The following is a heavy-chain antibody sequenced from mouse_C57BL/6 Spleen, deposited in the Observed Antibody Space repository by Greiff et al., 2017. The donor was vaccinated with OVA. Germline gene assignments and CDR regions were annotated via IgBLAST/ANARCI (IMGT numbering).Heavy chain of an antibody. CDR2: IHPNSGST. Sequence: VKLQQPGAELVKPGASVKLSCKASGYTFTSYWMHWVKQRPGQGLEWIGMIHPNSGSTNYNEKFKSKATLTVDKSSSTAYMQLSSLTSEDSAVYYCARSLYGNPFAYWGQGTLVTVSA. J-gene: IGHJ3*01. CDR1: GYTFTSYW. CDR3: ARSLYGNPFAY. V-gene: IGHV1-64*01. D-gene: IGHD2-1*01.